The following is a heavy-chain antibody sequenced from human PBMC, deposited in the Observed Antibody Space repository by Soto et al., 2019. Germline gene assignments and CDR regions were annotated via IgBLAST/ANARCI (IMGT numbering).Heavy chain of an antibody. CDR3: ARIVSSSKGMDV. V-gene: IGHV4-31*03. CDR1: GGSISSGGYY. Sequence: SETLSLTCTVSGGSISSGGYYWSWIRQHPGKGLEWIGYIYYSGSTYYNPSLKSRVTISVDTSKNQFSLKLSSVTAADTAVYYFARIVSSSKGMDVWGQGTTVTVSS. J-gene: IGHJ6*02. CDR2: IYYSGST. D-gene: IGHD6-6*01.